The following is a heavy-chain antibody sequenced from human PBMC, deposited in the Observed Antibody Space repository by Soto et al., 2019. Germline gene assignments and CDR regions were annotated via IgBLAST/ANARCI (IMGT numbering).Heavy chain of an antibody. J-gene: IGHJ1*01. CDR1: GGSISSSSYY. Sequence: QLQLQESGPGLVKPSETLSLTCTVSGGSISSSSYYWGWIRQPPGKGLEWIGSIYYSGSTYYNPSLKSRVTISVDTSKNQFSLKLSSVTAADTAVYYCARQGGVAWGYFQHWGQGTLVTVSS. CDR2: IYYSGST. D-gene: IGHD7-27*01. V-gene: IGHV4-39*01. CDR3: ARQGGVAWGYFQH.